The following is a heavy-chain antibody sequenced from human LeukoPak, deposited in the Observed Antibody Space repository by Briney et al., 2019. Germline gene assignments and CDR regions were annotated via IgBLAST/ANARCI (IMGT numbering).Heavy chain of an antibody. CDR3: ARVRSSGYPPPRETNY. CDR1: GGSNPSYY. D-gene: IGHD3-22*01. V-gene: IGHV4-59*01. Sequence: SETLSPTVTVSGGSNPSYYSSWIRQPPGKGLEWIGYSYYSGRTNYNPSLKSRVTILVDPSKNQSSMELSSVTGAVTAVDYCARVRSSGYPPPRETNYWSQGTLVTVSS. J-gene: IGHJ4*02. CDR2: SYYSGRT.